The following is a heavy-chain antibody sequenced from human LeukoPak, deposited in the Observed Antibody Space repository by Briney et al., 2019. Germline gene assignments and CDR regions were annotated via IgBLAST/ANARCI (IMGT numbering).Heavy chain of an antibody. J-gene: IGHJ4*02. CDR3: ARGAISVVVPAAIDY. D-gene: IGHD2-2*01. CDR1: GYTFTSYG. Sequence: ASVKVSCKASGYTFTSYGIGWVRQAPGQGLEWMGWISAYNGNTNYAQKLQGRVTMTTDTSTSTAYMELRSLRSDDTAVYYCARGAISVVVPAAIDYWGQGTLVTVSS. CDR2: ISAYNGNT. V-gene: IGHV1-18*04.